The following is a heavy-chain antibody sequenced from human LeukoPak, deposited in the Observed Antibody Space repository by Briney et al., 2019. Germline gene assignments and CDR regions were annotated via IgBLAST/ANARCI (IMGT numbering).Heavy chain of an antibody. CDR2: ISYDGSNK. CDR1: GFTFSSYG. CDR3: ARRDY. Sequence: GGSLRLSCAASGFTFSSYGMHWVRQAPGKGLEWVAVISYDGSNKYYADSVKGRFTISRDNSKNTLYLQMNSLRAEDTAVYYCARRDYWGQGTLVTVSS. V-gene: IGHV3-30*03. J-gene: IGHJ4*02.